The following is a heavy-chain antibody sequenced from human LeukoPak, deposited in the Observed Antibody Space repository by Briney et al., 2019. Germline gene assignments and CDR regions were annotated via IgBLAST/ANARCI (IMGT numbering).Heavy chain of an antibody. D-gene: IGHD3-10*01. CDR1: GFTFSDYG. CDR3: AKVFEVRGARRPKDY. CDR2: ISYDGGNK. J-gene: IGHJ4*02. V-gene: IGHV3-30*18. Sequence: GRSLRLSCAASGFTFSDYGMHWVRQAPGKGVEWVALISYDGGNKFYADSVRDRFTISRDNSKNTLFLQMNSLRTEDTAMYYCAKVFEVRGARRPKDYWGQGTLVIVSS.